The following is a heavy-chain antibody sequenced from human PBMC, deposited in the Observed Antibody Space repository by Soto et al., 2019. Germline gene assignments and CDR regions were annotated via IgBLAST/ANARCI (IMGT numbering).Heavy chain of an antibody. CDR3: VRDSYTSGWSTWFDP. J-gene: IGHJ5*02. CDR1: GFTFNRYW. CDR2: IDSDGSNT. V-gene: IGHV3-74*01. D-gene: IGHD6-19*01. Sequence: GGSLRLSCAASGFTFNRYWMHWVRQAPGKGLVWVSRIDSDGSNTWYADSVKGRFTISKDTARNTLYLQMNSLRAEDTAVYFCVRDSYTSGWSTWFDPWGQGTLVTVSS.